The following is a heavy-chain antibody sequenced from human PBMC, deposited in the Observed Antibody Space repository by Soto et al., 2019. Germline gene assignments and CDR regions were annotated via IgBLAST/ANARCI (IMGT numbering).Heavy chain of an antibody. D-gene: IGHD3-16*01. CDR2: IKSKTDGGTT. CDR3: PADSLFSSRLGRFDL. Sequence: EVRLVESGGDLVEPGGSLRLSCAASGFTFSTAWINWLRQAPGKGLEWAGRIKSKTDGGTTDFAAFVQGRYAISIDYSPATMFLQTNRLKSADTPVYYCPADSLFSSRLGRFDLWGGVTLVTVSS. J-gene: IGHJ4*01. V-gene: IGHV3-15*07. CDR1: GFTFSTAW.